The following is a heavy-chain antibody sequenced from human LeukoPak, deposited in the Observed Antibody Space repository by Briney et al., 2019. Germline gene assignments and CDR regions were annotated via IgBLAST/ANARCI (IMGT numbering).Heavy chain of an antibody. CDR2: ISSSSGYI. CDR1: VFTFSSYS. Sequence: PGGSLRLSCTASVFTFSSYSMNWVRQAPGKGLEWVSSISSSSGYIYYADSVKGRFTISRDNAKNSLYLQMNSLRAEDTAVYYCARDFHPSGYDYWDQGTLVSVSS. V-gene: IGHV3-21*06. D-gene: IGHD5-12*01. CDR3: ARDFHPSGYDY. J-gene: IGHJ4*02.